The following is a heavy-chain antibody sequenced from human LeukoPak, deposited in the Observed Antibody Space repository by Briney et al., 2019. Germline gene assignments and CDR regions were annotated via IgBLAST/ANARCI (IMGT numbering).Heavy chain of an antibody. CDR3: TTEDVVVLAATTPPFDY. D-gene: IGHD2-2*01. CDR1: GFTFSNAW. V-gene: IGHV3-15*01. J-gene: IGHJ4*02. CDR2: IKKKSDGGTT. Sequence: GGSLRLSCAASGFTFSNAWMSWVRQAPGRGLEWVGRIKKKSDGGTTDYAAPVKGRFTISRDDSKNTLYLQMNSLKTEDTAVYYCTTEDVVVLAATTPPFDYWGQGTLVTVSS.